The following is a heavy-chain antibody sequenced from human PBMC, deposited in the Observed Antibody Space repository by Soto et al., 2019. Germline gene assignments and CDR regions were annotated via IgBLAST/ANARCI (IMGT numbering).Heavy chain of an antibody. J-gene: IGHJ4*02. V-gene: IGHV3-15*07. Sequence: ESGGGLVKPGGSLRLSCAASGFTFNNAWMNWVRQAPGKGLEWVGRIKSKTDRGTTDYAAPVKGRFTISRDDSKNTLYLQMNSLKTEDTAVYYCTTENWKGGYFHYWGQGTLITVSS. CDR3: TTENWKGGYFHY. D-gene: IGHD1-1*01. CDR2: IKSKTDRGTT. CDR1: GFTFNNAW.